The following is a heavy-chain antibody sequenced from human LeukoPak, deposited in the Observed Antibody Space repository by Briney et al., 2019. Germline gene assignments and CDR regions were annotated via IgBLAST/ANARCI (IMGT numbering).Heavy chain of an antibody. V-gene: IGHV3-9*01. CDR1: GFTFDDYA. J-gene: IGHJ4*02. CDR3: ARDGSGWDLRGYYFDY. CDR2: ISWNSGSI. D-gene: IGHD6-19*01. Sequence: GGSLRLSCAASGFTFDDYAMHWVRQAPGKGLEWVSGISWNSGSIGYADSVKGRFTISRDNAKNSLYLQMNSLRAEDTAVYYCARDGSGWDLRGYYFDYWGQGTLVTVSS.